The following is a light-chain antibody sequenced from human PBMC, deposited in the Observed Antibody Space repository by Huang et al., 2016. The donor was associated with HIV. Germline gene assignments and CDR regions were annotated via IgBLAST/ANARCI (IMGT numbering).Light chain of an antibody. J-gene: IGKJ1*01. CDR2: GAA. Sequence: EIVMTQSPATLSVSPGERATLSCRASQSVSSNLAWYQQKPDQAPRLLLYGAATRATGIPARFSGSGSGTEFTLTISSLQSEDFAVYYCHQYNNWPPWTFGQGTKVEIK. CDR1: QSVSSN. V-gene: IGKV3-15*01. CDR3: HQYNNWPPWT.